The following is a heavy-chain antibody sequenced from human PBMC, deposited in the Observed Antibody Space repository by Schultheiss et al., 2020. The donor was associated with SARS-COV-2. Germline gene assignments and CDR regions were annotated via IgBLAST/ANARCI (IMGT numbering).Heavy chain of an antibody. J-gene: IGHJ6*02. CDR2: IYYSGST. CDR3: ARANTVTSWGRYYYYGMDV. Sequence: SQTLSLTCTVSGGSISSYYWSWIRQPPGKGLEWIGYIYYSGSTNYNPSLKSRVTISVDTSRNQFSLKLSSVTAADTAVYYCARANTVTSWGRYYYYGMDVWGQGTTVTVSS. CDR1: GGSISSYY. V-gene: IGHV4-59*01. D-gene: IGHD4-11*01.